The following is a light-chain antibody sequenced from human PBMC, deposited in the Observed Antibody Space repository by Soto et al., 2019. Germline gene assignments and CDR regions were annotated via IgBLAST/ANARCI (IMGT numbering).Light chain of an antibody. CDR3: QAWDSITAM. Sequence: SYELTQPPSVSVSPGQTASMTCSGDKLGDKYVNWYQQRPGQSPVVVIYEDTKRPSGIPERFSGSNSGNTATLTISGTQAMDEADYYCQAWDSITAMFGGGTQLTVL. V-gene: IGLV3-1*01. CDR2: EDT. J-gene: IGLJ3*02. CDR1: KLGDKY.